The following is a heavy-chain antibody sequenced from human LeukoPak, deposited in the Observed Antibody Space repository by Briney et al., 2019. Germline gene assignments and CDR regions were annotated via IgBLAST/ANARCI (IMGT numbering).Heavy chain of an antibody. CDR2: IKEDESAK. CDR1: GFTFSSYW. Sequence: GGSLRLSCAASGFTFSSYWMAWVRQAPGKGMEWVANIKEDESAKHQADSVKGRFTISRDNAQNSVYLQMSSLRGEDTAVYYCARDVGGTLDYWGQGTLVTVSS. J-gene: IGHJ4*02. V-gene: IGHV3-7*01. CDR3: ARDVGGTLDY.